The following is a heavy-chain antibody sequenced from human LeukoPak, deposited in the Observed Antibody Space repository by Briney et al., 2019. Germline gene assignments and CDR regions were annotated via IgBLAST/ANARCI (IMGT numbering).Heavy chain of an antibody. Sequence: PSETLSLTCTVSGGSISSSSYYWGWIRQPPGKGLEWIGSIYYSGSTYYNPSLKSRVTISVDTSKNQFSLKLSSVTAADTAVYYCARHLKRWLQEGDAFDIWGQGTMVTVSS. J-gene: IGHJ3*02. CDR2: IYYSGST. CDR1: GGSISSSSYY. CDR3: ARHLKRWLQEGDAFDI. D-gene: IGHD5-24*01. V-gene: IGHV4-39*01.